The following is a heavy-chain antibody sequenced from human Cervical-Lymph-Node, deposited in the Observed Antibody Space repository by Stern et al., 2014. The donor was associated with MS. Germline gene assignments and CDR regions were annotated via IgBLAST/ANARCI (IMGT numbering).Heavy chain of an antibody. CDR3: ATGRWLQKWVHFDY. V-gene: IGHV1-69*01. CDR1: GGTFSSYA. J-gene: IGHJ4*02. D-gene: IGHD5-24*01. CDR2: IIPIFGTA. Sequence: VQLVESGAEVKKPGSSVKVSCTASGGTFSSYALSWVRQAPGQGLEWMGGIIPIFGTANYAQKFQGRVTITADESTSTAYMELSSLRSEDTAVYYCATGRWLQKWVHFDYWGQGTLVTVSS.